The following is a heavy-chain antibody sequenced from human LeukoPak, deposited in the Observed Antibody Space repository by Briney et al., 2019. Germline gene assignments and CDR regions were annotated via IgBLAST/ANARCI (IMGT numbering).Heavy chain of an antibody. Sequence: SVKVSCKASGGTFSSYAVSWVRQAPGQGLEWMGGIIPIFGTANYAQKFQGRVTITTDESTSTAYMELSSLRSEDTAVYYCARTATIGYYFDYWGQGTLVTVSS. CDR3: ARTATIGYYFDY. D-gene: IGHD5-24*01. V-gene: IGHV1-69*05. CDR2: IIPIFGTA. J-gene: IGHJ4*02. CDR1: GGTFSSYA.